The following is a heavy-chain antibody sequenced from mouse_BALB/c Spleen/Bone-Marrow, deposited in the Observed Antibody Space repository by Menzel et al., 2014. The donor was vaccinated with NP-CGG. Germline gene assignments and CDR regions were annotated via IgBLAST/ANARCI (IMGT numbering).Heavy chain of an antibody. CDR1: GFTFSSFG. J-gene: IGHJ4*01. D-gene: IGHD2-4*01. CDR3: ARKGAMITHYYAMDY. CDR2: ISNGSSPI. V-gene: IGHV5-17*02. Sequence: EVKLVESGGGLVQPGGSRKLSCAASGFTFSSFGMHWVRQAPEKGLEWVAYISNGSSPIYYADTVKGRFIISRDNPKNTLFLQMTSLRSEDTAMYYCARKGAMITHYYAMDYWGQGTSVTVSS.